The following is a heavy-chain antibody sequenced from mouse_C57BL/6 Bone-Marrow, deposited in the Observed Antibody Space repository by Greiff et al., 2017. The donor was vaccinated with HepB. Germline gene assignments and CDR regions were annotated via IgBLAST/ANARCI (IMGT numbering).Heavy chain of an antibody. CDR2: IYPGDGDT. D-gene: IGHD1-1*01. V-gene: IGHV1-82*01. Sequence: QVQLKESGPELVKPGASVKISCKASGYAFSSSWMNWVKQRPGKGLEWIGRIYPGDGDTNYNGKFKGKATLTADKSSSTAYMQLSSLTSEDSAVYFCARQYSSPYFDYWGQGTTLTVSS. CDR3: ARQYSSPYFDY. CDR1: GYAFSSSW. J-gene: IGHJ2*01.